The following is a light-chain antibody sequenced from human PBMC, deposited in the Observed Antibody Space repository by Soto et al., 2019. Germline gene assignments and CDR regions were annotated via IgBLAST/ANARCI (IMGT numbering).Light chain of an antibody. CDR2: GAS. CDR1: QSVSNNY. Sequence: DIVFTHPPFILCPSRYDILPVSFRASQSVSNNYLAWYQQKPGQAPRLLIYGASNRATGIPDRFSGSGSGTDFTLTISRLEPEDFAVYYCQQYGRSGTFGQGSKVEIK. CDR3: QQYGRSGT. J-gene: IGKJ1*01. V-gene: IGKV3-20*01.